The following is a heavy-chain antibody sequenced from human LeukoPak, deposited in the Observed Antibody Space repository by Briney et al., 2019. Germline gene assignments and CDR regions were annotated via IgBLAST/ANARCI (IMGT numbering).Heavy chain of an antibody. Sequence: GGSLRLSCAASGFTHSGLWMSWGRQAPGEGLEWVVDIKVDGSEKNYVDSVRGRFTISRDNAKNSLYLQMNSLRAEDMAVYYCTRNGRSLDYWGQGTLVTVSS. CDR2: IKVDGSEK. V-gene: IGHV3-7*01. J-gene: IGHJ4*02. CDR3: TRNGRSLDY. CDR1: GFTHSGLW. D-gene: IGHD2-15*01.